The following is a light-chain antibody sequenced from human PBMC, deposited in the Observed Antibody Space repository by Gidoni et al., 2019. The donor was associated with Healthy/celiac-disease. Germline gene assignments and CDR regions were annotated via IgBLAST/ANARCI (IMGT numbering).Light chain of an antibody. J-gene: IGLJ3*02. CDR2: EVS. V-gene: IGLV2-14*01. Sequence: QSALTQPASVSGSPGQSITISCTGTSSDVGGYNYVSWYQQHPGKAPKLMIYEVSTRPSGVSNRFSASKSGNTASLTISGLQAEDEADYYCISYTSISTRLFGGGTKLTVL. CDR1: SSDVGGYNY. CDR3: ISYTSISTRL.